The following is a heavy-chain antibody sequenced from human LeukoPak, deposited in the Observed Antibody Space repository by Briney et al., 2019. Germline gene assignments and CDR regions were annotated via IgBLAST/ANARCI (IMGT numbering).Heavy chain of an antibody. D-gene: IGHD6-6*01. Sequence: PGRSLRLSCAASGFTFDDYAMHWVRQAPGKGLEWVSGISWNSGSIGYADSVKGRFTISRDNAKNSLYLQMNSLRAEDMALYYCAKEAARRGYYYYYTDVWGKGTTVTVSS. V-gene: IGHV3-9*03. J-gene: IGHJ6*03. CDR3: AKEAARRGYYYYYTDV. CDR1: GFTFDDYA. CDR2: ISWNSGSI.